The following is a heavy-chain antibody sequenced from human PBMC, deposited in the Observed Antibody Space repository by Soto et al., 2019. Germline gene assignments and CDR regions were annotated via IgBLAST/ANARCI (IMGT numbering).Heavy chain of an antibody. J-gene: IGHJ6*02. Sequence: ASVKVSCKASGYTFTAYYIHWVRQAPGQGLEWMGWINPNSGGTHYAQKFQGRVTMTGHTSLSTAYMELTSLRSDDTAAYYCARTNIRGNSFYSLDVWGQGTTVTVSS. D-gene: IGHD1-7*01. CDR1: GYTFTAYY. CDR3: ARTNIRGNSFYSLDV. CDR2: INPNSGGT. V-gene: IGHV1-2*02.